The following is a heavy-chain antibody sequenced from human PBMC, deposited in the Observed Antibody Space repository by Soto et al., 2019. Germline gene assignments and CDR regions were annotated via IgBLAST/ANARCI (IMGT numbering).Heavy chain of an antibody. CDR2: IVVGSGNT. V-gene: IGHV1-58*01. CDR1: GFTFTSSA. Sequence: AVKVSCKASGFTFTSSAVQWVRQARGQRLEWIGWIVVGSGNTNYAQKFQERVTITRDMSTSTAYMELSSLRSENTAVYYCAAVTYYEGDFDYWGQGTLVTVSS. D-gene: IGHD3-22*01. CDR3: AAVTYYEGDFDY. J-gene: IGHJ4*02.